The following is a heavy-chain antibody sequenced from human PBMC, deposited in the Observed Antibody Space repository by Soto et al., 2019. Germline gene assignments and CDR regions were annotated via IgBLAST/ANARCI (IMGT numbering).Heavy chain of an antibody. V-gene: IGHV3-53*01. J-gene: IGHJ4*02. CDR1: GFTVSSNY. D-gene: IGHD1-26*01. CDR2: IYSNGNT. CDR3: ARDFPLSEYRFSGSYYYNY. Sequence: LSCAASGFTVSSNYMSWVRQAPGKGLEWVSTIYSNGNTYYADSVKGRFTISRDKSKNTLYLQMNSLRAEDTAVYYCARDFPLSEYRFSGSYYYNYWGQGTLVTVS.